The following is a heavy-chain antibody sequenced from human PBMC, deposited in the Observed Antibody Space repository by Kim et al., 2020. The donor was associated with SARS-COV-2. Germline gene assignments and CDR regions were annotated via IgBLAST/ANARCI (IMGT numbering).Heavy chain of an antibody. Sequence: AAPVKGRFTSSRDDSKITLYLQMNSLKTEDTAVYYCTTDRNYGSGSYFDYWGQGTLVTVSS. CDR3: TTDRNYGSGSYFDY. V-gene: IGHV3-15*01. J-gene: IGHJ4*02. D-gene: IGHD3-10*01.